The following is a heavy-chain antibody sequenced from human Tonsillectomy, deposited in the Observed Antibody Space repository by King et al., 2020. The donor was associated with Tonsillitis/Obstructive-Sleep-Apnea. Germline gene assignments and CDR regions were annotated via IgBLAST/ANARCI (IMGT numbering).Heavy chain of an antibody. V-gene: IGHV3-23*04. CDR1: GFTFSSCA. CDR2: ISGSGGST. CDR3: AKGRYCSRTLCYGYYYYYMDV. J-gene: IGHJ6*03. Sequence: VQLVESGGGLVQPGGSLRLSCAASGFTFSSCAMSWVRQAPGKGLEWVSAISGSGGSTYYADSVKGRFTISRDNSKNTLYLQMNSLRAEDTAVYYCAKGRYCSRTLCYGYYYYYMDVGGKGTTVTVSS. D-gene: IGHD2-2*01.